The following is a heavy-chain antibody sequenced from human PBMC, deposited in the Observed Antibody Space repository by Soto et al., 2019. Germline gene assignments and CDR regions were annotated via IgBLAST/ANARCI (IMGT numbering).Heavy chain of an antibody. D-gene: IGHD3-22*01. CDR2: IYPGDSDT. J-gene: IGHJ5*02. Sequence: GESLKISCKGSGYSFTSYWIGWVRQMPGKGLEWMGIIYPGDSDTRYSPSFQGQVTISADKSISTAYLQWSSLKASDTAMYYCARHQLRDSSGYYRGWFDPWGQGTLVTVSS. CDR3: ARHQLRDSSGYYRGWFDP. CDR1: GYSFTSYW. V-gene: IGHV5-51*01.